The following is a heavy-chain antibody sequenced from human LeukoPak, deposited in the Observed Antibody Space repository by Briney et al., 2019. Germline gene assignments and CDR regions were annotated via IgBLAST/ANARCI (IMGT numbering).Heavy chain of an antibody. Sequence: GASVKVSCKASGYTFTSYGISWVRQAHGQGLEWMGWIGAYNGNTNYAQKLQGRVTMTTDTSTSTAYMELRSLRSDDTAVYYCARVVYSSSSQFSFYYYYMDVWGKGTTVTVSS. CDR1: GYTFTSYG. V-gene: IGHV1-18*01. D-gene: IGHD6-6*01. CDR3: ARVVYSSSSQFSFYYYYMDV. CDR2: IGAYNGNT. J-gene: IGHJ6*03.